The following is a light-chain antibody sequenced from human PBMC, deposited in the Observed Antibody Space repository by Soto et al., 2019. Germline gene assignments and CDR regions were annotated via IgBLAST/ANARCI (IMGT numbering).Light chain of an antibody. Sequence: DIVMTESPESLAVFLGERVTINCKARQRCLYSSHNNDYLAAYQQKPGQPPKLLIYWASTRESGVPDRFTGSGSGTDSTLTLSSLQAEDVALYYCQQYYSTPWTFGQGTKV. CDR1: QRCLYSSHNNDY. V-gene: IGKV4-1*01. J-gene: IGKJ1*01. CDR2: WAS. CDR3: QQYYSTPWT.